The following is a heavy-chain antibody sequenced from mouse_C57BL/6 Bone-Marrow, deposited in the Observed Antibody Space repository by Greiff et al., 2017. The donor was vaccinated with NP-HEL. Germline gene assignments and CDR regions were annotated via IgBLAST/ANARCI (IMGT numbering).Heavy chain of an antibody. CDR3: ARDDYSWFAY. CDR2: INPSTGGT. Sequence: DVQLQESGPELVKPGASVKISCKASGYSFTGYYMNWVKQSPEKSLEWIGEINPSTGGTTYNQKFKAKATLTVDKSSSTAYMQLKSLTSEDSAVYYCARDDYSWFAYWGQGTLVTVSA. D-gene: IGHD2-4*01. J-gene: IGHJ3*01. V-gene: IGHV1-42*01. CDR1: GYSFTGYY.